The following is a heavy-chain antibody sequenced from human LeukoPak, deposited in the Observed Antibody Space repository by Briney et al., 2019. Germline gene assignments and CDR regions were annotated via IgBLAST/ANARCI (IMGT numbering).Heavy chain of an antibody. CDR1: GGSISSYY. V-gene: IGHV4-34*01. D-gene: IGHD3-22*01. CDR3: ARGLVSSGYLDY. J-gene: IGHJ4*02. Sequence: SETLSLTCTVSGGSISSYYWSWIRQPPGKGLEWIGEINHSGSTNYNPSLKSRVTISVDTSKNQFSLKLSSVTAADTAVYYCARGLVSSGYLDYWGQGTLVTVSS. CDR2: INHSGST.